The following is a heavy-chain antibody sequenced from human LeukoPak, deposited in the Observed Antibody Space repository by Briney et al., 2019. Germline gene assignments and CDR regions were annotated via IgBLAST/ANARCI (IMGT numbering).Heavy chain of an antibody. Sequence: SETLSLTCAVYGGSFSDYYWSSFRQPPGKGLEWIGEINHSGSTNYYPSLKSRVTISVDTSKNQFSLKLSSVTAADTAVYYCAYSGDFQQHWGQGTMVTVSS. J-gene: IGHJ1*01. CDR3: AYSGDFQQH. CDR2: INHSGST. D-gene: IGHD2-21*01. V-gene: IGHV4-34*01. CDR1: GGSFSDYY.